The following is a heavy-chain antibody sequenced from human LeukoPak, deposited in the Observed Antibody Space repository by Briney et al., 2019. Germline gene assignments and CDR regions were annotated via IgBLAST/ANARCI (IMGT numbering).Heavy chain of an antibody. V-gene: IGHV4-30-4*08. CDR1: GGSISSYY. CDR2: IYYSGST. D-gene: IGHD4-17*01. J-gene: IGHJ4*02. Sequence: SETLSLTCTVSGGSISSYYWSWIRQPPGKGLEWIGYIYYSGSTYYNPSLKSRVTISVDTSKNQFSLKLSSVTAADTAVYYCARALSPYDYGDLRFDYWGQGTLVTVSS. CDR3: ARALSPYDYGDLRFDY.